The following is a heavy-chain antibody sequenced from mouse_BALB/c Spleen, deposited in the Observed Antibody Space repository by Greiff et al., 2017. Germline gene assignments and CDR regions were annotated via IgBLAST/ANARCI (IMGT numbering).Heavy chain of an antibody. CDR1: GFTFSSFG. CDR3: ARGITGLFYYCDD. V-gene: IGHV5-17*02. D-gene: IGHD2-4*01. J-gene: IGHJ2*01. Sequence: DVMLVESGGGLVQPGGSRKLSCAASGFTFSSFGMHWVRQAPEKGLEWVAYISSGSSTVYYADTVKGRFTISRDNPKNTLFLQMTSLRSEDTAMYYCARGITGLFYYCDDWGQGTTLTVSS. CDR2: ISSGSSTV.